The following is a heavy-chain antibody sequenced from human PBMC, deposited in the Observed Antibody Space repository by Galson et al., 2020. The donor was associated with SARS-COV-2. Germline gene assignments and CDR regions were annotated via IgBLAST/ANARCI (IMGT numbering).Heavy chain of an antibody. CDR2: ITSSSGTI. J-gene: IGHJ4*02. D-gene: IGHD6-13*01. V-gene: IGHV3-48*03. CDR1: GFTFSSYE. Sequence: GGSLRLSCAASGFTFSSYEMNWVRQAPGKGLEWVSYITSSSGTIYYADSVKGRFTISRDNAKNSLYLQMNSLRAEDTAVYYCARGAEQQLVLHYWGQGTLVTVSS. CDR3: ARGAEQQLVLHY.